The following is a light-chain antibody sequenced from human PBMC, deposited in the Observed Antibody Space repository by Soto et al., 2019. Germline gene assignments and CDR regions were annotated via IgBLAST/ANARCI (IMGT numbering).Light chain of an antibody. Sequence: QSVVTQEPSLTVSPGGTVALTCASSTGAVTSGYYPSWFQQKPGQTPRPLIYRTNNKHSWTPARFSGSLLGGKAALTLSTVQPEDEADYYCLLYYGETVVFGGGTKVTVL. V-gene: IGLV7-43*01. CDR2: RTN. CDR3: LLYYGETVV. CDR1: TGAVTSGYY. J-gene: IGLJ2*01.